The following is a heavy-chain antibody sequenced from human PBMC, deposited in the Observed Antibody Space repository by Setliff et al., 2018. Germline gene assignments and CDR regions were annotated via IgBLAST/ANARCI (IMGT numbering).Heavy chain of an antibody. CDR3: ARHPYYYGSGTYLDNNNRWFDP. J-gene: IGHJ5*02. D-gene: IGHD3-10*01. V-gene: IGHV5-51*01. CDR2: IYPGDSIT. CDR1: GYSFSTCW. Sequence: GESLKISCKGSGYSFSTCWIGWVRQMPGKGLEWMGIIYPGDSITRYSPSFQGQVTISVDKSINTAYLQWSSLRASDTAIYYCARHPYYYGSGTYLDNNNRWFDPWGQAALVTVSS.